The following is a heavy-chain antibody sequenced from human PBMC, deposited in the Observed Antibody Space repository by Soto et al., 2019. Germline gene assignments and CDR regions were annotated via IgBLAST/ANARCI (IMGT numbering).Heavy chain of an antibody. J-gene: IGHJ4*02. Sequence: QVQLVQSGAEVKKPGASLRVSCETSGGTFTIYTITWVRQAPGQGLQWMGRIVPTLRITNYAQEFQGRLTITADSSTSTAHIELTSLTSEDTAVYYCATDKYGAGRVGVHFWGQGTLVTVSS. CDR1: GGTFTIYT. V-gene: IGHV1-69*08. CDR2: IVPTLRIT. CDR3: ATDKYGAGRVGVHF. D-gene: IGHD3-3*02.